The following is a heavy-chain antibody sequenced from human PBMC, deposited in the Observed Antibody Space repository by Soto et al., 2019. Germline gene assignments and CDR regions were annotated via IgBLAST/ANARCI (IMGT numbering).Heavy chain of an antibody. CDR1: GFTFDDYA. CDR2: ISWHSGSI. Sequence: EVQLVESGGGLVQPGRSLRLSCAASGFTFDDYAMHWVRQAPGKGLEWVSGISWHSGSIGYADSVKGRVTISRDNAKNYLYLQMNSVRAEDTALYYCAKDIRRLNGGLPDFDYWGQGTLVTVSS. V-gene: IGHV3-9*01. D-gene: IGHD4-17*01. CDR3: AKDIRRLNGGLPDFDY. J-gene: IGHJ4*02.